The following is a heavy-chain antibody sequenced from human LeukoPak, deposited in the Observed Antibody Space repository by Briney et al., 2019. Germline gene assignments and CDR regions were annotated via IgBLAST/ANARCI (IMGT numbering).Heavy chain of an antibody. J-gene: IGHJ6*03. CDR2: INHSGST. D-gene: IGHD5-12*01. V-gene: IGHV4-34*01. Sequence: SETLPLTCAVYGESFSAYYWSWIRQPPGKGLEWIGEINHSGSTNYNPSLKSRVTISVDTSKNQFSLKLSSVTAADTAVYYCARQTRGYSGYEPYYYYYMDVWGKGTTVTVSS. CDR3: ARQTRGYSGYEPYYYYYMDV. CDR1: GESFSAYY.